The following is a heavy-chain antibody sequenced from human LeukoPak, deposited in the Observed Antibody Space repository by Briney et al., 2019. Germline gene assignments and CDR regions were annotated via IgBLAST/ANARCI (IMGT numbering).Heavy chain of an antibody. CDR3: AASIPFSNSYYYYYYMDV. CDR2: ISSSGSTI. Sequence: PGGSLRLSCAASGFTFSSYETNWVRQAPGKGLEWVSYISSSGSTIYYADSVKGRFTISRDNAKNSLYLQMNSLRAEDTAVYYCAASIPFSNSYYYYYYMDVWGKGTTVTVSS. V-gene: IGHV3-48*03. CDR1: GFTFSSYE. D-gene: IGHD2/OR15-2a*01. J-gene: IGHJ6*03.